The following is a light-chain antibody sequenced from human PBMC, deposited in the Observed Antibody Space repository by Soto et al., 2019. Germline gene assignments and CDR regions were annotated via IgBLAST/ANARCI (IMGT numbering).Light chain of an antibody. V-gene: IGLV2-14*03. CDR1: SNDVGHFNY. CDR3: TSFTTSDTFV. Sequence: QSVLAQPASVSGSPGQSIPISCTGTSNDVGHFNYVSWFQQHPGKAPKLLIFDVNNWPSGVSDRFSGSKSGNTASLTISGLQPEDEADYYCTSFTTSDTFVFGSGTKLTVL. CDR2: DVN. J-gene: IGLJ1*01.